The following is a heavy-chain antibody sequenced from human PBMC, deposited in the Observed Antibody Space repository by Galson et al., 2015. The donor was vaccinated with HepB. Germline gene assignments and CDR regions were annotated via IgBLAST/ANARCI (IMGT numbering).Heavy chain of an antibody. CDR2: IYSGGST. D-gene: IGHD2-21*02. J-gene: IGHJ4*02. CDR1: GFTVSRNY. V-gene: IGHV3-53*01. CDR3: ASRPEGFAYCGGDCYSDTDY. Sequence: SLRLSCAASGFTVSRNYMSWVRQAPGKGLEWVSVIYSGGSTYYADSVKGRFTISRDNSKNTLYLQMNSLRAEDTAVYYCASRPEGFAYCGGDCYSDTDYWGQGTLVTVSS.